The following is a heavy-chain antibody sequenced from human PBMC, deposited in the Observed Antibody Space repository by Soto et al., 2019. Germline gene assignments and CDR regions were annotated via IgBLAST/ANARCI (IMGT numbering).Heavy chain of an antibody. CDR1: GGSISSYY. J-gene: IGHJ4*02. D-gene: IGHD4-17*01. Sequence: SETLSLTCTVSGGSISSYYWSWIRQPPGKGLEWIGYIYYSGSTNYNPSLKSRVTISVDTSKNQFSLKLSSVTAADTAVYYCARDRGNDYGDHYFDYWGQGTLVTVSS. CDR3: ARDRGNDYGDHYFDY. CDR2: IYYSGST. V-gene: IGHV4-59*01.